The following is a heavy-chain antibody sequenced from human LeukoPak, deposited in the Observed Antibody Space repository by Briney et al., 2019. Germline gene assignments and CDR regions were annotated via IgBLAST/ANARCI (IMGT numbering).Heavy chain of an antibody. V-gene: IGHV1-18*01. CDR2: IITYNGNT. J-gene: IGHJ3*02. CDR1: GYTFSSYG. CDR3: ARYTGSYNHDAFDI. D-gene: IGHD1-26*01. Sequence: GASVKVSCKASGYTFSSYGINWVRQAPGQGLERMGSIITYNGNTNYAQKLQDRVTMTTDTSTSTAYMELRNLKSDDTAVYYCARYTGSYNHDAFDIWGQGTMVTVSS.